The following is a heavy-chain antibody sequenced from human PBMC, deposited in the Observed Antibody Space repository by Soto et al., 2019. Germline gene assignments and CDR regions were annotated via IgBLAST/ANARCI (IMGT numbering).Heavy chain of an antibody. J-gene: IGHJ2*01. CDR1: AFTFINYA. CDR3: ARKVVGSTSRPDYWYFDL. Sequence: EVQLLESGGDSVQPGGSVRLSCADSAFTFINYAVNWVRQAPGKGLEWVSTISGGGDATFFADSVRGRFTFSRDNSKNTVTLQMNSLGVDDTAVYYCARKVVGSTSRPDYWYFDLWGRGTLVTVSS. V-gene: IGHV3-23*01. D-gene: IGHD2-21*01. CDR2: ISGGGDAT.